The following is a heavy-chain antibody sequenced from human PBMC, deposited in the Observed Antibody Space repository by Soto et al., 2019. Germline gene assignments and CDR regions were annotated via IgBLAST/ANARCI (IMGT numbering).Heavy chain of an antibody. CDR3: ASACHYYGSGSDSDFDY. D-gene: IGHD3-10*01. V-gene: IGHV3-30-3*01. J-gene: IGHJ4*02. CDR1: GFTFSSHA. Sequence: QVQLVESGGGVVQPGTSLRLSCAASGFTFSSHAMHWVRQAPGKGLEWVALISYDGGNKDYTDSVKGRFTISRDDSKNTLYLHMNSLRSEATAVYSCASACHYYGSGSDSDFDYWGQGTLVTVSS. CDR2: ISYDGGNK.